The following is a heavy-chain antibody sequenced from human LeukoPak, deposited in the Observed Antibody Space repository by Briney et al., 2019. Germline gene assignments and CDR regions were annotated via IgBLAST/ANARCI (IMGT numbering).Heavy chain of an antibody. V-gene: IGHV3-48*02. Sequence: GGSLRLSCAASGFTFSSYRMNWVRQAPGKGLEWVSYMNSSDTTIYYADSVKGRFTISRDNAKNSLYLQMNSLRDEDTAVYYCARDAGPRDYASGSYLGYWGQGTLVTVSS. D-gene: IGHD3-10*01. CDR3: ARDAGPRDYASGSYLGY. J-gene: IGHJ4*02. CDR2: MNSSDTTI. CDR1: GFTFSSYR.